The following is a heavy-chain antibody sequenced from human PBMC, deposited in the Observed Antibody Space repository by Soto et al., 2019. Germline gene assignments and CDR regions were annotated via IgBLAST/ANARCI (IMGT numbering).Heavy chain of an antibody. CDR1: GYTFTSYG. J-gene: IGHJ6*02. CDR2: ISGYNGKT. CDR3: ARAGDVPYYYYGMDV. V-gene: IGHV1-18*01. D-gene: IGHD2-21*02. Sequence: QVQLVQSGGEVRKPGASVTVSCKASGYTFTSYGISWVRQAPGQGLEWMGWISGYNGKTNYAQKVQERVTMTTDTSTSTFYLELRSLRFDDTAVYYCARAGDVPYYYYGMDVWGQGTTVTVSS.